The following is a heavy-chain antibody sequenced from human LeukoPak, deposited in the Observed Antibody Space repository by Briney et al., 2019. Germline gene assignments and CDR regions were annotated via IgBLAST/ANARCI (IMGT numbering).Heavy chain of an antibody. D-gene: IGHD5-18*01. CDR2: INHSGST. V-gene: IGHV4-34*01. CDR3: ASQTWIQLWPTFDL. J-gene: IGHJ2*01. Sequence: SETLSLTCAVYGGSFSGYYWSWIRQPPGKGLEWIGEINHSGSTNYNPSLKSRVTISVDTSKNQFSLKLSSVTAADTAVYYCASQTWIQLWPTFDLWGRGTLVTVSS. CDR1: GGSFSGYY.